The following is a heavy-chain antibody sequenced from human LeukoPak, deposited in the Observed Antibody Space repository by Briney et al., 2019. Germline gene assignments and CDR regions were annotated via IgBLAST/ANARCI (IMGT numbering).Heavy chain of an antibody. V-gene: IGHV1-58*01. CDR1: GFTFTSSA. J-gene: IGHJ4*02. CDR3: ATDDVTTGTKTALGY. CDR2: IVVGSGNT. D-gene: IGHD1-1*01. Sequence: SVTVSFKASGFTFTSSAVQWVRQARGQGREWIGWIVVGSGNTNYAQKFQERVTINRDMSTSTAYMELSSLRSEDTAVYYCATDDVTTGTKTALGYWGQGTLVTVSS.